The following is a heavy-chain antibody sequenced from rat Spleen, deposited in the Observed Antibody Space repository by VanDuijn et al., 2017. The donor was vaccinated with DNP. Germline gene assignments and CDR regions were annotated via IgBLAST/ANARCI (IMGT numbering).Heavy chain of an antibody. CDR2: ISSGGST. J-gene: IGHJ2*01. CDR1: GFSLTSNG. V-gene: IGHV2S12*01. CDR3: TRVYNSGIDY. D-gene: IGHD4-3*01. Sequence: QVQLKESGPGLVQPSQTLSLTCTVSGFSLTSNGVSWVRQPPGKGLEWIAAISSGGSTYYNSAFKSRLSISRDTSKSQVFLKMNSLQTEDTAIYFCTRVYNSGIDYWGQGVMVTVSS.